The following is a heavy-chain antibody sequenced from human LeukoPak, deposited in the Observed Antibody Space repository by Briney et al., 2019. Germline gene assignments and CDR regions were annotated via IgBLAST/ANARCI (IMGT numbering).Heavy chain of an antibody. Sequence: PGGSLRLSCAASGFTFSSYSMTWVRQAPGKGLEWVSYISSSSGIIQYADSLKGRFTISRDNAKNSLYLQMTSLRAEDTAVYYCARGDSSGYYYVDAFDIWGQGTMVTVSS. CDR1: GFTFSSYS. CDR2: ISSSSGII. CDR3: ARGDSSGYYYVDAFDI. J-gene: IGHJ3*02. D-gene: IGHD3-22*01. V-gene: IGHV3-48*04.